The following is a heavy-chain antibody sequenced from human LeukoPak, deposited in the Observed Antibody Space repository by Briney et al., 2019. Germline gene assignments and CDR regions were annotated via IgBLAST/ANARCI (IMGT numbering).Heavy chain of an antibody. CDR1: GYTFTSYD. CDR3: ARGAPGSYCSGGSCPYFDY. V-gene: IGHV1-8*01. CDR2: VNPNSGHT. D-gene: IGHD2-15*01. J-gene: IGHJ4*02. Sequence: GPVKVSCKASGYTFTSYDINWVRQATGQGLEWMGWVNPNSGHTGYAQKIQGRVTMTRNTAISTAYMELSSLRSEDTAVYYCARGAPGSYCSGGSCPYFDYWGQGTLVAVSS.